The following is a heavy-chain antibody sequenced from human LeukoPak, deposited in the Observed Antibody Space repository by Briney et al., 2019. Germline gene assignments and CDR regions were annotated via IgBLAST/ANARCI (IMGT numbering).Heavy chain of an antibody. CDR1: GYDFTTYW. CDR2: IYPSDYDT. V-gene: IGHV5-51*01. J-gene: IGHJ6*03. Sequence: GESLKISCKGSGYDFTTYWIGWVRQRPGRGLEWMGIIYPSDYDTRYGPSFQGQVTISADKSISTAYLQWSSLKASDTAMYYCARHGDIVVVPAATKPKYYYYYMDVWGKGTTVTVSS. D-gene: IGHD2-2*01. CDR3: ARHGDIVVVPAATKPKYYYYYMDV.